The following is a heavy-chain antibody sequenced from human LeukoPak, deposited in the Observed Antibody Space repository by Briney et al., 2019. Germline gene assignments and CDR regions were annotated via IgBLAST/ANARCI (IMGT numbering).Heavy chain of an antibody. V-gene: IGHV3-9*01. CDR2: ISWNSGSI. J-gene: IGHJ4*02. CDR1: GFTFDDYA. CDR3: ARDAYDILTGYYVNDY. Sequence: GGSLRLSRAASGFTFDDYAMHWVRQAPGKGLEWVSGISWNSGSIGYADSVKGRFTISRDNAKNSLYLQMNSLRAEDTAVYYCARDAYDILTGYYVNDYWGQGTLVTVSS. D-gene: IGHD3-9*01.